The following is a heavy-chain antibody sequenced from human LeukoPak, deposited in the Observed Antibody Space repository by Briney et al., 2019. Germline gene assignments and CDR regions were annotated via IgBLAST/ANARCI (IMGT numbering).Heavy chain of an antibody. CDR2: IYSGGST. Sequence: PGGSLRLSCAASGFTVSSNYMSWVRQAPGKGLEWVSVIYSGGSTYYADSVKGRFTISRDNSKNTLYLQMNSLRAEDTAVYYCARRNRELTLDYWGQGTLVTVSS. V-gene: IGHV3-53*01. J-gene: IGHJ4*02. D-gene: IGHD5-24*01. CDR1: GFTVSSNY. CDR3: ARRNRELTLDY.